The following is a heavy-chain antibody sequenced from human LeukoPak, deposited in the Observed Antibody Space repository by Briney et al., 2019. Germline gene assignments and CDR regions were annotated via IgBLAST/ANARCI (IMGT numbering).Heavy chain of an antibody. J-gene: IGHJ4*02. CDR1: GFTFSSYA. CDR3: ARAAKGFDY. Sequence: GGSLRLSCAASGFTFSSYAMHWVRQAPGKGLEWVAVISYDGSNKYYADSVKGRFTISRDNSKNTLYLQMNSLRAEDTAVYYCARAAKGFDYWGQGTLVTVSS. V-gene: IGHV3-30-3*01. CDR2: ISYDGSNK.